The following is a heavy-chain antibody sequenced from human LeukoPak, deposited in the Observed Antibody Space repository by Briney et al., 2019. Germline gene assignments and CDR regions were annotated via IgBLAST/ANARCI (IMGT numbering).Heavy chain of an antibody. D-gene: IGHD1-7*01. V-gene: IGHV4-4*07. CDR1: GGSISGYY. Sequence: PSETLSLTCSVSGGSISGYYSTWVRQPAGKGLEWIGRVYTSGSTDYNPSLKTRLTMSVDTSKNQFSLKLSSVTAADTAVYYCARLITGTTTAFDVWGQGTMATVSS. J-gene: IGHJ3*01. CDR2: VYTSGST. CDR3: ARLITGTTTAFDV.